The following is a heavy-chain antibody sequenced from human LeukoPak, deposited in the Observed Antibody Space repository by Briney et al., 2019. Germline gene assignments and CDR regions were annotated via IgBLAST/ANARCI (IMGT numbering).Heavy chain of an antibody. V-gene: IGHV1-18*01. CDR2: ISAYNGNT. Sequence: GASVKVSCKASGYTFTSYGISWVRQAPGQGLEWMGWISAYNGNTNYPQKLQGRVTMTRDTSTSTVYMELSSLRSEDTAVYYCARDVDDIVATIGLDYWGQGTLVTVSS. J-gene: IGHJ4*02. CDR1: GYTFTSYG. D-gene: IGHD5-12*01. CDR3: ARDVDDIVATIGLDY.